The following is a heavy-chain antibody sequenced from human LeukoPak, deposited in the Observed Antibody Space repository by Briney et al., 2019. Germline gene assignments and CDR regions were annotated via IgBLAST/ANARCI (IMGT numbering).Heavy chain of an antibody. Sequence: GGSLRLSCAASGFTFSSYGMHWVRQAPGKGLEWVAVISYDGSNKYYADSVKGRFTISRDNSKNTLYLQMNSLRAEDTAVYYCAKGDKGASGWYFDLWGRGTLVTVSS. CDR2: ISYDGSNK. D-gene: IGHD3-10*01. J-gene: IGHJ2*01. CDR1: GFTFSSYG. V-gene: IGHV3-30*18. CDR3: AKGDKGASGWYFDL.